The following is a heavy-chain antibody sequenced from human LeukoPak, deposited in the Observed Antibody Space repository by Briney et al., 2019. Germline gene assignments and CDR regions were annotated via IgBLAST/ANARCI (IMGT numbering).Heavy chain of an antibody. D-gene: IGHD5-18*01. CDR1: GGSISSSSYY. CDR3: ARLSHGYSYGYLPPDPDC. J-gene: IGHJ4*02. CDR2: IYYSGST. Sequence: SETLSLTCTVSGGSISSSSYYWGWIRQPPGKGLEWIGSIYYSGSTYYNPSLKSRVTISVDTSKNQFSLKLSSVTAADTAVYYCARLSHGYSYGYLPPDPDCWGQGTLVTVSS. V-gene: IGHV4-39*01.